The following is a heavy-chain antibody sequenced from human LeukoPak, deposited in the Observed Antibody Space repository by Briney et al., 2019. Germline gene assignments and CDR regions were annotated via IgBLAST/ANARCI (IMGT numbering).Heavy chain of an antibody. CDR2: ISSSGGST. D-gene: IGHD3-3*01. CDR1: GFTFSSYA. J-gene: IGHJ5*02. CDR3: AKESGAKDYDFWSGYYWSYNWFDP. V-gene: IGHV3-23*01. Sequence: GGSLRLSCAASGFTFSSYAMSWVRQAPGKGLEWVSAISSSGGSTYYADSVKGRFTISRDNSKNTLYLQMNSLRAEDTAVYYCAKESGAKDYDFWSGYYWSYNWFDPWGQGTLVTVSS.